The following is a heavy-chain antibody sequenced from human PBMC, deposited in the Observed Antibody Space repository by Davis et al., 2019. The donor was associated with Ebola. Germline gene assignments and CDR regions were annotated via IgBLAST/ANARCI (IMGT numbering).Heavy chain of an antibody. J-gene: IGHJ3*02. CDR3: ARNSDYGGNDVFDI. D-gene: IGHD4-23*01. CDR2: INHSGST. V-gene: IGHV4-34*01. Sequence: GSLRLSCAVYGGSFSGYYWSWIRQPPGKGLEWIGEINHSGSTTYNPSLKSRVTMSIDTSKKQFSLKVNSVTPADTAVYYCARNSDYGGNDVFDIWGQGTMVTVSS. CDR1: GGSFSGYY.